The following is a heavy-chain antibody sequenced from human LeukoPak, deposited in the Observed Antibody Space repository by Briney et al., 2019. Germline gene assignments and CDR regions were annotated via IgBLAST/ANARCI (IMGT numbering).Heavy chain of an antibody. CDR3: ARDFFDFWGGSWV. CDR1: GFNVRTNY. J-gene: IGHJ4*02. V-gene: IGHV3-53*01. CDR2: IFRDGNT. Sequence: GGSLRLSCAVSGFNVRTNYMSWVRQAPGKGLEWVSVIFRDGNTYYGDSVRGRFSISRDNSKNMVYLQMNNLRAEDTAVYFCARDFFDFWGGSWVWGQGTLVTVSS. D-gene: IGHD3-3*01.